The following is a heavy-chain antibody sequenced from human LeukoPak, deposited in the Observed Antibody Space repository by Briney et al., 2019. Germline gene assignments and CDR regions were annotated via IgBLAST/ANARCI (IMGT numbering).Heavy chain of an antibody. V-gene: IGHV1-24*01. J-gene: IGHJ5*02. CDR2: FDPEDGET. CDR1: GYTLTELS. Sequence: ASVKVSCKVSGYTLTELSMHWVRQAPGKGLERMGGFDPEDGETIYAQKFQGRVTMTEDTSTDTAYMELSSLRSEDTAVYYCATWGYDILTGINWFDPWGQGTLVTVSS. CDR3: ATWGYDILTGINWFDP. D-gene: IGHD3-9*01.